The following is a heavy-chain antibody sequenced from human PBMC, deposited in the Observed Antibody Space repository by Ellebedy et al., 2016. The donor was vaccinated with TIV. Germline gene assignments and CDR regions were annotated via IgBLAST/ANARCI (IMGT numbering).Heavy chain of an antibody. CDR1: GYTLMSYG. CDR3: ARGFRYGSGRWPLDY. Sequence: AASVKVSCKASGYTLMSYGICWVRQAPGQGLDWMGWVSPYDGNTNYAQKFQGRVTMTIDTFTGTGYMELRNLRSDDTAVYYCARGFRYGSGRWPLDYWGQGTLVTVSS. V-gene: IGHV1-18*01. CDR2: VSPYDGNT. D-gene: IGHD4-23*01. J-gene: IGHJ4*02.